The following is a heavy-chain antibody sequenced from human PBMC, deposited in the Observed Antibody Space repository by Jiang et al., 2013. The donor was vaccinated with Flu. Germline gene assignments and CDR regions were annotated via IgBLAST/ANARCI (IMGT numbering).Heavy chain of an antibody. CDR2: INPNSGGT. V-gene: IGHV1-2*04. CDR1: GYTFTGYY. D-gene: IGHD1-26*01. CDR3: ARGGSGSYQGCFDY. Sequence: GAEVKKPGASVKVSCKASGYTFTGYYMHWVRQAPGQGLEWMGWINPNSGGTNYAQKFQGWVTMTRDTSISTAYMELSRLRSGDTAVYYCARGGSGSYQGCFDYWGQGTLVTVSS. J-gene: IGHJ4*02.